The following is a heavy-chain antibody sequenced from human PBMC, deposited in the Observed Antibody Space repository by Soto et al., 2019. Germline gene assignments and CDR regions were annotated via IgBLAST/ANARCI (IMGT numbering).Heavy chain of an antibody. Sequence: LSLTCTVSGGSISSSSYYWGWIRQPPGKGLEWIGSIYYTGNTHYNPSLKSRVSISVDTSKNQFSLKLSSVTAADTAVYYCARKPMVRGIIGYFDSWGQGTLVTVSS. CDR1: GGSISSSSYY. D-gene: IGHD3-10*01. J-gene: IGHJ4*02. V-gene: IGHV4-39*01. CDR2: IYYTGNT. CDR3: ARKPMVRGIIGYFDS.